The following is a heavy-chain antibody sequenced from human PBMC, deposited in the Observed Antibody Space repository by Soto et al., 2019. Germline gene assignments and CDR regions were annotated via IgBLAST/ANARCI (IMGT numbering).Heavy chain of an antibody. CDR3: ARRMSSGYSPFDY. Sequence: QVQLVESGGGVVQPGGSLRLSCAASGFTFSTYGMHWVRQAPGKGLEWVAVMWYDGSNKYYADSVKGRFTISRDNSKNTLYLQMNSLRDEDTAVYYCARRMSSGYSPFDYWGQGTLVTVSS. J-gene: IGHJ4*02. D-gene: IGHD3-22*01. CDR1: GFTFSTYG. V-gene: IGHV3-33*01. CDR2: MWYDGSNK.